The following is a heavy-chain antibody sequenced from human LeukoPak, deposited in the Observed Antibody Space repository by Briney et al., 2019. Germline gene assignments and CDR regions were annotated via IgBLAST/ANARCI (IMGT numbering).Heavy chain of an antibody. V-gene: IGHV3-21*01. D-gene: IGHD1-26*01. CDR3: TRVAYSGTYFYDY. J-gene: IGHJ4*02. CDR1: GFTFSSYS. Sequence: GGSLRLSCAASGFTFSSYSMNWVRQAPGKGREWVSSISPYSTYIFYADSVKGRFTISRDNAKNSLYLQMNSLRAEDTAVYYCTRVAYSGTYFYDYWGQGTLVTVSS. CDR2: ISPYSTYI.